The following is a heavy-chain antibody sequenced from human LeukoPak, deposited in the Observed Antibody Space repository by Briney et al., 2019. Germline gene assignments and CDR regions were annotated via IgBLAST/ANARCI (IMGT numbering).Heavy chain of an antibody. J-gene: IGHJ4*02. CDR2: IIPIFGTA. D-gene: IGHD5-18*01. CDR3: ARDIINTPMWEFDY. Sequence: ASVKVSCKASGGTFSSYAISWVRQAPGQGLEWMGGIIPIFGTANYAQKFQGRVTITTDESTSTAYMELSSLRSEDTAVYYCARDIINTPMWEFDYWGQGALVTVSS. V-gene: IGHV1-69*05. CDR1: GGTFSSYA.